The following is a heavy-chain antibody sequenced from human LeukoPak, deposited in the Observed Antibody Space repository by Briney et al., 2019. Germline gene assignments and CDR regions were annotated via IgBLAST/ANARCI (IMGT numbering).Heavy chain of an antibody. D-gene: IGHD3-16*02. CDR1: GGSISSNGYY. V-gene: IGHV4-39*01. Sequence: SETLSLTCTVSGGSISSNGYYWGWIRQPPGKGLEWIGNIYHSGSTYYNPSLKSRVTISVDTSKNQFFLDLTSVTAADTAVYYCARQAIGASYRFDYWGQGTLVTV. J-gene: IGHJ4*02. CDR3: ARQAIGASYRFDY. CDR2: IYHSGST.